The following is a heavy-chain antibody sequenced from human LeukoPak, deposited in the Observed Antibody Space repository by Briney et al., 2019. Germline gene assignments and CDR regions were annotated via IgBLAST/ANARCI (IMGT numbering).Heavy chain of an antibody. CDR3: ARSLYSYGHIDI. CDR2: IYYSGST. Sequence: PSETLSLTCTVSGGSISSYYWSWIRQPPGKGLKWIGYIYYSGSTNYNPSLKSRVTISVDTSKNQFSLKLSSVTAADTAVYYCARSLYSYGHIDIWGQGTMVTVSS. D-gene: IGHD5-18*01. J-gene: IGHJ3*02. V-gene: IGHV4-59*01. CDR1: GGSISSYY.